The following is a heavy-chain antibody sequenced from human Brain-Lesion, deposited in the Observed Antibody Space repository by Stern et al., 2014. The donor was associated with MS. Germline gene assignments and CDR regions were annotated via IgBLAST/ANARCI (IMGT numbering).Heavy chain of an antibody. J-gene: IGHJ5*02. CDR2: IYYSGNT. CDR1: GGSVSSTSYA. Sequence: QLQLQESGPGLVKPSETLSLTCTVAGGSVSSTSYAWAWIRQPPGKGLEWIGTIYYSGNTYYSPSLKSRLPISRDPPKNHFSRQLRSVTAADTAVYYCAGEEDIRYCSGGSCTGNWFDPWGQGTLVTVSS. CDR3: AGEEDIRYCSGGSCTGNWFDP. V-gene: IGHV4-39*02. D-gene: IGHD2-15*01.